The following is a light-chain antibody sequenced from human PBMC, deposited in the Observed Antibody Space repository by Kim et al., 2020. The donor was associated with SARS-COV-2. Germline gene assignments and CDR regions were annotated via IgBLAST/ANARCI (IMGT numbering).Light chain of an antibody. CDR3: RHYLDYPLT. J-gene: IGKJ4*01. V-gene: IGKV1-5*03. CDR2: KAS. Sequence: ASVGDRVTITCRARQSLNIWLAWYQQKPGSAPKLLIYKASSLESGVPSRFSGSGSGTEFTLTISGLQPDDFATYYCRHYLDYPLTFGGGTKVDIK. CDR1: QSLNIW.